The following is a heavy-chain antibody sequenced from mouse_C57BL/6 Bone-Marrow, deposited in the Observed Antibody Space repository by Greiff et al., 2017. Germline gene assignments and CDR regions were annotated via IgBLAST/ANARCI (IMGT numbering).Heavy chain of an antibody. CDR2: IDPSDSYT. CDR1: GYTFTSYW. J-gene: IGHJ4*01. D-gene: IGHD2-12*01. V-gene: IGHV1-69*01. Sequence: QVQLQQPGAELVMPGASVKLSCKASGYTFTSYWMHWVKQRPGQGLEWIGEIDPSDSYTNYNQQFKGKSTLTVDKSSSTAYMQLSSLTSEDSAVYYGARKPYYNYAMDYWGQGTSVTVSS. CDR3: ARKPYYNYAMDY.